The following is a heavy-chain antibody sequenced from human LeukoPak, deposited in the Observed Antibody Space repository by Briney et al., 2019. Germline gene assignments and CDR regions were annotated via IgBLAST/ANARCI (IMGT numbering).Heavy chain of an antibody. V-gene: IGHV3-33*08. Sequence: PGGSLRLSCAASGFTFSSYWMSWVRQAPGKGLEWVAVIWYDGSNKYYADSVKGRFTISRDNSKNTLYLQMNSLRAEDTAVYYCAREWFDTNLDYWGQGTLVTVSS. D-gene: IGHD3-10*01. CDR1: GFTFSSYW. J-gene: IGHJ4*02. CDR2: IWYDGSNK. CDR3: AREWFDTNLDY.